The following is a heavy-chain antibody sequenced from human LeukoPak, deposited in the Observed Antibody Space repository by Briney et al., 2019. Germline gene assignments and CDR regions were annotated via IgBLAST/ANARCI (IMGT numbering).Heavy chain of an antibody. J-gene: IGHJ5*02. V-gene: IGHV4-34*01. Sequence: SETLSLTCAVYGGSFSGYYWSWIRQPPGKGLEWIGEINHSGSTNCNPSLKSRVTISVDTSKNQFSLKLSSVTAADTAVYYCAGRKLRDTMIVVVKGSNWFDPWGQGTLVTVSS. CDR1: GGSFSGYY. CDR2: INHSGST. CDR3: AGRKLRDTMIVVVKGSNWFDP. D-gene: IGHD3-22*01.